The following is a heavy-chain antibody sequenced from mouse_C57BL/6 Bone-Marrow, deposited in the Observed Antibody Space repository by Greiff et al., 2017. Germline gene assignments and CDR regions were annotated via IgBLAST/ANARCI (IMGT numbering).Heavy chain of an antibody. V-gene: IGHV14-4*01. CDR2: IDPENGDT. J-gene: IGHJ1*03. D-gene: IGHD1-1*01. Sequence: EVQLQQSGAELVRPGASVKLSCTASGFNIKDDYMHWVKQRPEQGLEWIGWIDPENGDTEYAAKFKGKATITADTSSNTAYLQLSSLTSEDTAVYYCATLTAVVAHWYFDVGGTGTTVTVSA. CDR1: GFNIKDDY. CDR3: ATLTAVVAHWYFDV.